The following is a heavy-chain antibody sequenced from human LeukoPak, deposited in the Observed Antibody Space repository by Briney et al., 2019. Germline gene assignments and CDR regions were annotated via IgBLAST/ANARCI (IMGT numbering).Heavy chain of an antibody. D-gene: IGHD2-2*01. J-gene: IGHJ3*02. CDR2: ISGTSSYI. CDR3: ARVNPQRPDCSSTSCFVDAFDI. Sequence: GGSLRLSCAASGLTFSTYSMNWVRQAPGKGREWVASISGTSSYIYYADSVKGRFTISRDNAKNSLSLKMPSMRAEDTPVYHCARVNPQRPDCSSTSCFVDAFDIWGQGTMVTVSS. V-gene: IGHV3-21*01. CDR1: GLTFSTYS.